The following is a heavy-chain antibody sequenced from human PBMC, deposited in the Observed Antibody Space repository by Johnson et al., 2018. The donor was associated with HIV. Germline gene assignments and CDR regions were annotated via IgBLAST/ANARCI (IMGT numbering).Heavy chain of an antibody. J-gene: IGHJ3*02. Sequence: QVQLVESGGGVVQPGRSLRLSCAASGFPFSTYAMHWVRQAPGKGLEWVSVISYDGSDKYYADSVKGRFTISRDNSRNTLYVHMNSLRAEDTAVYYCALEAVRSTDAFDIWGQGTMVIVSS. CDR3: ALEAVRSTDAFDI. V-gene: IGHV3-30-3*01. CDR2: ISYDGSDK. CDR1: GFPFSTYA. D-gene: IGHD3-10*01.